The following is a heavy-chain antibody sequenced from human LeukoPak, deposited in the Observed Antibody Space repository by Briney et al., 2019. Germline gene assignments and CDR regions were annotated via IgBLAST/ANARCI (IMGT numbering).Heavy chain of an antibody. CDR2: IYYSGST. D-gene: IGHD3-3*01. CDR1: GGSISSSSYY. J-gene: IGHJ4*02. CDR3: ASRVYYDFWSGYYHFDY. Sequence: KPSETLSLTCTVSGGSISSSSYYWGWIRQPPGKGLEWIGSIYYSGSTYYNPSLKSRVTISVDTSKNQFSLKLGSVTAADTAVYYCASRVYYDFWSGYYHFDYWGQGTLVTVSS. V-gene: IGHV4-39*01.